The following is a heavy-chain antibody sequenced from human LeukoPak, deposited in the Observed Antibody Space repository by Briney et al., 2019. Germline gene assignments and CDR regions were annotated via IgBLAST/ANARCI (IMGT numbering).Heavy chain of an antibody. V-gene: IGHV4-30-2*01. CDR3: ARVLSGYCSSTSCYNWFDP. CDR2: IYHSGGT. J-gene: IGHJ5*02. D-gene: IGHD2-2*01. Sequence: PSETLSLTCAVSGDSISSGGYSWSWIRQPPGKGLEWIGYIYHSGGTYYNPSLKSRVTISVDRSKNQFSLKLTSVTAADTAVYYCARVLSGYCSSTSCYNWFDPWGQGTLVIVSS. CDR1: GDSISSGGYS.